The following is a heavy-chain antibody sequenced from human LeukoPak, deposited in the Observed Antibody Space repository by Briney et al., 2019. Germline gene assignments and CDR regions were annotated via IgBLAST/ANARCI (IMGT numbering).Heavy chain of an antibody. V-gene: IGHV1-8*02. Sequence: ASVKVSCKASRYTFSGYYMHWVRQAPGQGLEWMGWMNPNSGNTGYAQKFQGRVTMTRNTSISTAYMELSSLRSEDTAVYYCARGRLRLGELSLLFDYWGQGTLVTVSS. CDR1: RYTFSGYY. CDR2: MNPNSGNT. J-gene: IGHJ4*02. D-gene: IGHD3-16*02. CDR3: ARGRLRLGELSLLFDY.